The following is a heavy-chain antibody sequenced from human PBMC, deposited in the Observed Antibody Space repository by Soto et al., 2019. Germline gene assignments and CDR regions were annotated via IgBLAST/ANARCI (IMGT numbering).Heavy chain of an antibody. Sequence: GPSVKVSCKASGATFSSYTISWVRQAPGQGLEWMGRIIPIRGIANYAQKFQGRVTMTRDTSTSTVYMELSSLRSEDTAVYYCAREDYISPTRKEYYYYGMDVWGQGTTVTVSS. CDR3: AREDYISPTRKEYYYYGMDV. CDR2: IIPIRGIA. CDR1: GATFSSYT. V-gene: IGHV1-69*04. D-gene: IGHD4-4*01. J-gene: IGHJ6*02.